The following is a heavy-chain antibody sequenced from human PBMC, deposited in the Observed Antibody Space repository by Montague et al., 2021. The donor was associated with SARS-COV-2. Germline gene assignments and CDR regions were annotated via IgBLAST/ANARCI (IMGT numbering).Heavy chain of an antibody. CDR1: GLTFTSYG. CDR3: AWESGFGDHGNAIDI. J-gene: IGHJ3*02. Sequence: SLRLSCAASGLTFTSYGMHWVRQAPGKGLEWAAAIWDDGSNKYYADSVKGRFTISRDNSKNTLYLQMNSLRAEDTAVYYCAWESGFGDHGNAIDIWGQGTMVTVSS. CDR2: IWDDGSNK. V-gene: IGHV3-33*01. D-gene: IGHD4-17*01.